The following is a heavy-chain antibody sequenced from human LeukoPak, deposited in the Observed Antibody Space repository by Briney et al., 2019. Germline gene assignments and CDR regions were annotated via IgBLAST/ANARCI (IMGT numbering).Heavy chain of an antibody. CDR2: INHSGSA. D-gene: IGHD3-10*01. V-gene: IGHV4-34*01. Sequence: PSETLSLTCGVYGGSFSGYLWNWIRQPPGKDLEWPGEINHSGSANYHPSLKSRVTISIDTSKNQVSLSLSSVTAADTAVYYCAGGPRESYYNWFDPRGQGTLVTVSS. CDR3: AGGPRESYYNWFDP. J-gene: IGHJ5*02. CDR1: GGSFSGYL.